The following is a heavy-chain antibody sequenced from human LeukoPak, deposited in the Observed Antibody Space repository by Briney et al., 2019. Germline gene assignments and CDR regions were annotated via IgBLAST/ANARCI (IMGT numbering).Heavy chain of an antibody. CDR1: GFTFSSYA. Sequence: GGSLRLSCAASGFTFSSYAMCWVRQAPGKGLEWVSAISGSGGSTYYADSVKGRFTISRDNAKNSLYLQMNSLRAEDTAVYYCARDRGQYSSSWYYWGQGTLVTVSS. J-gene: IGHJ4*02. V-gene: IGHV3-23*01. CDR3: ARDRGQYSSSWYY. D-gene: IGHD6-13*01. CDR2: ISGSGGST.